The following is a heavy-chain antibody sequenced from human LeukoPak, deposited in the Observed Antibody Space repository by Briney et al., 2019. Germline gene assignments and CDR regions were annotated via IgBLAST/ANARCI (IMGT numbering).Heavy chain of an antibody. CDR3: AKVVGLQWLVRANFDY. D-gene: IGHD6-19*01. J-gene: IGHJ4*02. CDR1: GFTFSSYA. Sequence: GGSLRLSCAASGFTFSSYAMSWVRQAPGEGLEWVSTISGSGGSTYYADSVKGRFTISRDNSKNTLYLQMNSLRAEDTAVYYCAKVVGLQWLVRANFDYWGQGTLVTVSS. V-gene: IGHV3-23*01. CDR2: ISGSGGST.